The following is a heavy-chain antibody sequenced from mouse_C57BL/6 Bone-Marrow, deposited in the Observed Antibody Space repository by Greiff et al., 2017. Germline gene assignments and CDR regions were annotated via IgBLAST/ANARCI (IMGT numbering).Heavy chain of an antibody. D-gene: IGHD1-1*01. Sequence: EVQLKESGGDLVKPGGSLKLSCAASGFTFSSYGMSWVRQTPDKRLEWVATISSGGSYTYYPDSVKGRFTISRDNAKNTLYLQMSSLKSEDTAMYYCARLTTVLYWYFDVWGTGTTVTVSS. V-gene: IGHV5-6*01. J-gene: IGHJ1*03. CDR1: GFTFSSYG. CDR3: ARLTTVLYWYFDV. CDR2: ISSGGSYT.